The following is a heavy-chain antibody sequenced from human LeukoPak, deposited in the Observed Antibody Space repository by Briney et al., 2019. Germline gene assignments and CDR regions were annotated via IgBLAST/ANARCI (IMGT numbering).Heavy chain of an antibody. CDR3: ARDRRPQLLFGGRNYYYYMVV. J-gene: IGHJ6*03. CDR1: GDSISSGSFY. CDR2: IHTSGGT. V-gene: IGHV4-61*02. Sequence: PSQTLSLTCIVSGDSISSGSFYWSWIRQSAGKGLEWIGRIHTSGGTDYDPALRSRVSISVDTSKNQVSLKLRSVTAADTAVYYCARDRRPQLLFGGRNYYYYMVVWGKGTTVTVSS. D-gene: IGHD2-2*01.